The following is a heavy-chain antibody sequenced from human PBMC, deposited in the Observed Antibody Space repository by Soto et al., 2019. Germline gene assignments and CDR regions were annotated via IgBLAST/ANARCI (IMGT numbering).Heavy chain of an antibody. D-gene: IGHD5-18*01. V-gene: IGHV3-15*01. Sequence: LRLSCVASAFSFTNAWMSWVRRAPGKGLEWVGRIKSITDGGTTDYAAPVKGRFTISRDDSNNTLYLQMNSLKTEDTAVYYCSTGRSTYGLDSWGQGTLVTVSS. CDR3: STGRSTYGLDS. J-gene: IGHJ4*02. CDR1: AFSFTNAW. CDR2: IKSITDGGTT.